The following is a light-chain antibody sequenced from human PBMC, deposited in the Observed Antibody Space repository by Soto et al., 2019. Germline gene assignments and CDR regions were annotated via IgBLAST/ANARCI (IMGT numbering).Light chain of an antibody. CDR3: CSYAGSFNYV. CDR1: SSDVGGYNY. CDR2: DVS. V-gene: IGLV2-11*01. Sequence: SVLTQPRTVSGSPGQSVTISCTGTSSDVGGYNYVSWYQQHPGKAPKLMIYDVSKRPSGVPDRFSGSKSGNTASLTISGLQAEDEADYYCCSYAGSFNYVFGTGTKVTV. J-gene: IGLJ1*01.